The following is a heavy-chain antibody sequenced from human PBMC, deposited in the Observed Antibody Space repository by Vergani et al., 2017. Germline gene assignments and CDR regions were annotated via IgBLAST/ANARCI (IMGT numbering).Heavy chain of an antibody. CDR2: INAGNGKT. CDR3: ARESSGWSQDLDY. J-gene: IGHJ4*02. V-gene: IGHV1-3*01. Sequence: QVQLVQSGAEVKKPGASVKVSCKASGYTFTSYAMHWVRQAPGQRLEWMGWINAGNGKTKYSQKFQGRVTITRDTSASTAYMELSSLRSEDTAVYYCARESSGWSQDLDYWGQGTLVTVSS. CDR1: GYTFTSYA. D-gene: IGHD6-19*01.